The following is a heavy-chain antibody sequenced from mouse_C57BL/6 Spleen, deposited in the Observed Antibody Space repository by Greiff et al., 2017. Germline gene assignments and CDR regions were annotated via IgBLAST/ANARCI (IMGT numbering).Heavy chain of an antibody. D-gene: IGHD1-1*01. CDR1: GFTFSDYY. J-gene: IGHJ1*03. CDR3: AIGDYYGSSWYFDV. Sequence: DVMLVESGGGLVQPGGSLKLSCAASGFTFSDYYMYWVRQTPEKRLEWVAYISNGGGSTYYPDTVKGRFTISRDNAKNTLYLQMSRLKSEDTAMYYCAIGDYYGSSWYFDVWGTGTTVTVSS. CDR2: ISNGGGST. V-gene: IGHV5-12*01.